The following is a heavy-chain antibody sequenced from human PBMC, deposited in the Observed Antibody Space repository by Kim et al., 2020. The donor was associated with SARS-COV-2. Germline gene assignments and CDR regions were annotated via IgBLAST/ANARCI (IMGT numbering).Heavy chain of an antibody. Sequence: GGSLRLSCAASGFTFSSYAMSWVRQAPGKGLEWVSAISGSGGSTYYADSVKGRFTISRDNSKNTLYLQMNSLRAEDTAVYYCAKWVGSSWYVGHGAVDYWGQGTLVTVSS. V-gene: IGHV3-23*01. D-gene: IGHD6-13*01. CDR2: ISGSGGST. J-gene: IGHJ4*02. CDR3: AKWVGSSWYVGHGAVDY. CDR1: GFTFSSYA.